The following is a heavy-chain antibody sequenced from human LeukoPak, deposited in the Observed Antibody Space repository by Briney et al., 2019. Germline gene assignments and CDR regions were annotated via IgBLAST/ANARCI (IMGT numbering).Heavy chain of an antibody. Sequence: ASVKVSCKASGYTFTSYGISWVRQAPGQGLEWMGWISAYNGNTNYAQKLQGRVTMTTDTSTSTAYMQLRSLRSDDTAVYYCARDVTIFGVVINDYWGQGTLVTVSS. CDR2: ISAYNGNT. D-gene: IGHD3-3*01. V-gene: IGHV1-18*01. CDR1: GYTFTSYG. CDR3: ARDVTIFGVVINDY. J-gene: IGHJ4*02.